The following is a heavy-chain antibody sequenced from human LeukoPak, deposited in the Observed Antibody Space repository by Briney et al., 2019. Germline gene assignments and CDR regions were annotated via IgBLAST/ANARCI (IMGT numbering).Heavy chain of an antibody. CDR2: INPNSGGT. CDR1: GYTFTAYY. D-gene: IGHD2-2*01. J-gene: IGHJ3*02. V-gene: IGHV1-2*02. CDR3: ARDQLRRDAFDI. Sequence: ASVKVSCKASGYTFTAYYMHWVRQAPGQGLEWMGWINPNSGGTNYAQKFQGRVTMTRDTSISTAYMELSRLRSDDTAVYYCARDQLRRDAFDIWGQGTMVTVSS.